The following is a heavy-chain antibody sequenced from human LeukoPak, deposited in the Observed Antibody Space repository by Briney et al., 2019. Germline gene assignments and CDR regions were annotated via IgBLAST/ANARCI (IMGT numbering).Heavy chain of an antibody. Sequence: ASVKVSCKASGYTFTSYGISWVRQAPEQGLEWMGWISAYNGYTNYAQKLQGRVTMTTDTSTSTAYMELRSLRSDDTAVYYCARERRYSSSSFADYWGQGTLVTVSS. J-gene: IGHJ4*02. CDR2: ISAYNGYT. D-gene: IGHD6-6*01. CDR3: ARERRYSSSSFADY. CDR1: GYTFTSYG. V-gene: IGHV1-18*01.